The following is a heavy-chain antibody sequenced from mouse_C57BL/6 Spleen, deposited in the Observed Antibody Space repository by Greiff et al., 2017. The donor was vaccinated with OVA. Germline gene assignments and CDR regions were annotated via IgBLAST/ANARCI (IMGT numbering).Heavy chain of an antibody. CDR3: ARNNYGRSNYFDY. D-gene: IGHD1-1*01. CDR1: GFSFTSYA. CDR2: IWTGGGT. J-gene: IGHJ2*01. Sequence: VQLQQSGPGLVAPSQSLSITCTVSGFSFTSYAISWVRQPPGKGLEWLGVIWTGGGTNYNSALKSRLSISKDNSKSQVFLKMNSLQTDDTARYYCARNNYGRSNYFDYWGQGTTLTVSS. V-gene: IGHV2-9-1*01.